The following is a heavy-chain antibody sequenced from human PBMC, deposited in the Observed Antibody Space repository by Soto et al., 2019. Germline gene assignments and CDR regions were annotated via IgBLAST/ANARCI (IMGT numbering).Heavy chain of an antibody. CDR2: ISAYNGNT. J-gene: IGHJ5*02. CDR3: ARVSTSPNWFEP. CDR1: GYTFTSYC. V-gene: IGHV1-18*04. Sequence: GASVKVSFKAAGYTFTSYCISWVRPAPGQGRGWMGWISAYNGNTNYAQKLQGRVNMTTDTSTSTAYMELRSLRSDDTAVYYCARVSTSPNWFEPWGQGTLVNVSS. D-gene: IGHD2-8*01.